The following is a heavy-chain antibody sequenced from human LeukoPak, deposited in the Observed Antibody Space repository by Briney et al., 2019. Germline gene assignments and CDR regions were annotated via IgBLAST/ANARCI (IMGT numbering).Heavy chain of an antibody. Sequence: ASVKVSCKASGGTFSSYAISWVRQAPGQGLEWMGRITPILGIANYAQKFQGRVTITADKSTSTAYMELSSLRSEDTAVYYCARDHYYDSSGYYWGQGTLVTVSS. J-gene: IGHJ4*02. CDR3: ARDHYYDSSGYY. V-gene: IGHV1-69*04. CDR1: GGTFSSYA. CDR2: ITPILGIA. D-gene: IGHD3-22*01.